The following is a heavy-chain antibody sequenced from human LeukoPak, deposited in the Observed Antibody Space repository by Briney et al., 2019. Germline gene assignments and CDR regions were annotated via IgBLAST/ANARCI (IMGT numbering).Heavy chain of an antibody. CDR2: IHHNWNT. CDR3: ATDRGYYDTIGYTYNWFDP. D-gene: IGHD3-22*01. CDR1: GAAITDYY. Sequence: SETLSLTCTVSGAAITDYYWSWIRQPPGKGLEWIASIHHNWNTYYNPSLKSRVIVSLDKSKNQFSLILRSVTAADTAVYYCATDRGYYDTIGYTYNWFDPWGQGTLVTVSS. V-gene: IGHV4-38-2*02. J-gene: IGHJ5*02.